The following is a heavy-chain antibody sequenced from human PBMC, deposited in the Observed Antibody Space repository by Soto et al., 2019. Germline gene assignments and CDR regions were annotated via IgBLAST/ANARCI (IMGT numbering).Heavy chain of an antibody. CDR2: IIPIFGTA. J-gene: IGHJ5*02. D-gene: IGHD6-13*01. Sequence: SVKVSCKASGGTFSSYAISWVRQAPGQGLEWMGGIIPIFGTANYAQKFQGRVTITADKSTSTAYMELSSLRSEDTAVYYCARGVSSSWYVTWFDPWGQGTLVTVSS. CDR3: ARGVSSSWYVTWFDP. V-gene: IGHV1-69*06. CDR1: GGTFSSYA.